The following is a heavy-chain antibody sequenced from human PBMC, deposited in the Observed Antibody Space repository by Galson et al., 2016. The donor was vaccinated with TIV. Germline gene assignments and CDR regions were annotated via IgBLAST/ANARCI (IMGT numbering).Heavy chain of an antibody. V-gene: IGHV5-51*01. CDR2: VYLGDSVT. D-gene: IGHD1-26*01. CDR3: ARTAGGIDQ. CDR1: GYGFVDYW. J-gene: IGHJ4*02. Sequence: QSGAEVKKPGEPLKISCKHSGYGFVDYWIVWVRQRPGKGLEWMGIVYLGDSVTRYSPSFQGQVAISADKSSNTAYLRWSSLQASDTAMYYCARTAGGIDQWGQGTLVTVSS.